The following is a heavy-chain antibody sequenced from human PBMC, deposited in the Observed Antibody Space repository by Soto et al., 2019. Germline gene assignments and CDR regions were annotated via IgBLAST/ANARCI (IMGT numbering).Heavy chain of an antibody. CDR3: ANNVKDDYSNYMDV. D-gene: IGHD4-4*01. J-gene: IGHJ6*02. Sequence: GGSLRLSCAASGFTFSSYGMHWVRQAPGKGLEWVAVISYDGSNKYYADSVKGRFTISRDNSKNTLYLQMNSLRAEDTAVYYCANNVKDDYSNYMDVWGQGTTVTVSS. CDR2: ISYDGSNK. V-gene: IGHV3-30*18. CDR1: GFTFSSYG.